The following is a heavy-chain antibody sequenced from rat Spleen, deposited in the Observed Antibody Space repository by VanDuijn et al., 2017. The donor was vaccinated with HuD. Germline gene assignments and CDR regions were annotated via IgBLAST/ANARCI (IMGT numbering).Heavy chain of an antibody. CDR3: AKTGFAY. V-gene: IGHV5-25*01. J-gene: IGHJ3*01. CDR2: INTGGGNT. CDR1: GFTFTNYY. Sequence: EVQLVESGGGLVQPGRSMKLSCAASGFTFTNYYMAWVRQAPTKGLEWVASINTGGGNTYYRDSVKGRFVISKDNAKNTGYLQMNNLRSEDTAMYYCAKTGFAYWGQGTLVTVSS. D-gene: IGHD5-1*01.